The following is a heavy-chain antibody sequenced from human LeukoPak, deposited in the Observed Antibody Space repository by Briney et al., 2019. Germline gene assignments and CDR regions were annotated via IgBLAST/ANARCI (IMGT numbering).Heavy chain of an antibody. D-gene: IGHD4-23*01. CDR3: AKPLEKYTYGGNFDY. CDR1: GFTFSSYA. J-gene: IGHJ4*02. Sequence: PGGSLRLSCEASGFTFSSYAMSWVRQAPGKGLAWVSVISSSADSTYYADSVKGRFTISRDNSKNTLYPQMNNLRAEDTAVYYCAKPLEKYTYGGNFDYWGQGLLVTVS. V-gene: IGHV3-23*01. CDR2: ISSSADST.